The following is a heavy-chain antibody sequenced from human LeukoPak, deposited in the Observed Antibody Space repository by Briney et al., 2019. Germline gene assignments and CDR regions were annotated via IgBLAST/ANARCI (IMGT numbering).Heavy chain of an antibody. V-gene: IGHV3-23*01. Sequence: SGGSLRLSCAASGFTFSSYAMSWVRQAPGKGLEWVSSIGSSSSYIYYADSVRGRFTISRDNSKNTLYLQMNSLRAKDTAVYYCAKSGSITMIVVVNDYDYWGQGTLVTVSS. J-gene: IGHJ4*02. CDR2: IGSSSSYI. D-gene: IGHD3-22*01. CDR3: AKSGSITMIVVVNDYDY. CDR1: GFTFSSYA.